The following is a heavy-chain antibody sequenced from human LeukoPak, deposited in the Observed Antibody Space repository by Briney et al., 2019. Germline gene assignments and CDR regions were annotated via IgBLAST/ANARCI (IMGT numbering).Heavy chain of an antibody. D-gene: IGHD3-22*01. CDR2: INHNGGRT. Sequence: GGSLTLSSAASGFTFSSYAMSWVRQAPGRGPEWVAGINHNGGRTYYAGSVKGRFTISRDNSKNPLYLQMDSLRAEDTAVYYCAKGQSDDGRGVLRFYMDAWGTGTTVTVS. J-gene: IGHJ6*03. V-gene: IGHV3-23*01. CDR1: GFTFSSYA. CDR3: AKGQSDDGRGVLRFYMDA.